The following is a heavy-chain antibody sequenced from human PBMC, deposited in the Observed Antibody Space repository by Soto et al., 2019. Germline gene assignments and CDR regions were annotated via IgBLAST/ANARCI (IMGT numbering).Heavy chain of an antibody. D-gene: IGHD3-16*01. Sequence: QVQLVESGGGVVQPGRSLRLSCAASGFTFSSYGMHWVRQAPGKGLEWVAVIWYDGSNKYYADSVKGRFTMSSDNSKNTLYLKMNSLRAEDTAVYYCARDLRGYYFDYWGQGTLVTVSS. V-gene: IGHV3-33*01. CDR2: IWYDGSNK. J-gene: IGHJ4*02. CDR1: GFTFSSYG. CDR3: ARDLRGYYFDY.